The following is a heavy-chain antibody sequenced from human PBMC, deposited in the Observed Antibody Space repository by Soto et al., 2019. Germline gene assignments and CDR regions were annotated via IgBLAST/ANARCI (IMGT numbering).Heavy chain of an antibody. V-gene: IGHV1-18*01. J-gene: IGHJ6*02. CDR2: VSGYNGNT. CDR3: ARAGELPYYYYGMDV. D-gene: IGHD1-7*01. Sequence: QVQLVQSGGEVKKPGDSVKVSCKASGYTFTTSGVSWVRQAPGQGLEWMGWVSGYNGNTKYEEKFQDRVTMTTDTSTSTAYLELRSLRPDDTAVYYCARAGELPYYYYGMDVWGQGTTVIVSS. CDR1: GYTFTTSG.